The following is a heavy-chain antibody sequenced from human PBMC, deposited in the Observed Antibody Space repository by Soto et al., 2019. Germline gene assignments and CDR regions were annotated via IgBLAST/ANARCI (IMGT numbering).Heavy chain of an antibody. CDR2: NNHSGST. Sequence: QVQLQQWGAGLLKPSETLSLTCAVYGGSFSGYYWSWIRQPPGKGLEWIGENNHSGSTNYNPSLKSRVTISVDTSKNQFSLKLSSVTAADTAVYYCARVMGNFWSGYYTRGYFDYWGQGTLVTVSS. J-gene: IGHJ4*02. CDR3: ARVMGNFWSGYYTRGYFDY. V-gene: IGHV4-34*01. CDR1: GGSFSGYY. D-gene: IGHD3-3*01.